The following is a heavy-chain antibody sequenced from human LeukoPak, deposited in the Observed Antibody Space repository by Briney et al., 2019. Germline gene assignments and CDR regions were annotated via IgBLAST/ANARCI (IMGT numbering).Heavy chain of an antibody. D-gene: IGHD3-10*01. CDR1: GYTFKNYD. Sequence: ASVKVSCKASGYTFKNYDINWVRQVNGQGVEWMGWMNPNSGNTGYAQKFQGRVTMTRNTAISTAYMELTSLRSEDTAVYYCARHMPRAVSGKNWFDPWGQGTLVTVAS. CDR3: ARHMPRAVSGKNWFDP. J-gene: IGHJ5*02. V-gene: IGHV1-8*01. CDR2: MNPNSGNT.